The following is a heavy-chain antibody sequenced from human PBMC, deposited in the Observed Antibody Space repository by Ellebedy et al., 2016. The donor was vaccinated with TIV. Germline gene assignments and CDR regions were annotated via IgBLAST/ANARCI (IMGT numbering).Heavy chain of an antibody. CDR3: ARGFHYYGSGSPDLPDY. Sequence: SETLSLXCTVSGGSVSSGSYYWSWIRQPPGKGLEWIGYIYYSGSTYYNPSLKSRVTISVDTSKNQFSLKLSSVTAADTAVYYCARGFHYYGSGSPDLPDYWGQGTLVTVSS. D-gene: IGHD3-10*01. J-gene: IGHJ4*02. V-gene: IGHV4-61*01. CDR1: GGSVSSGSYY. CDR2: IYYSGST.